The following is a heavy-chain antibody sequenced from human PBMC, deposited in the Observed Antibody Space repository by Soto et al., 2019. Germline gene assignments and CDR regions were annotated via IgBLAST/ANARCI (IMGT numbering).Heavy chain of an antibody. Sequence: GGSLRLSCAASGFTFSSYGMHWVRQAPGKGLEWVAVIWYDGSNKYYADSVKGRFTISRDNSKNTLYLQMNSLRAEDTAVYYCAREPSRWYHYIVYWGQGTLVTVSS. CDR2: IWYDGSNK. V-gene: IGHV3-33*01. CDR1: GFTFSSYG. J-gene: IGHJ4*02. CDR3: AREPSRWYHYIVY. D-gene: IGHD6-13*01.